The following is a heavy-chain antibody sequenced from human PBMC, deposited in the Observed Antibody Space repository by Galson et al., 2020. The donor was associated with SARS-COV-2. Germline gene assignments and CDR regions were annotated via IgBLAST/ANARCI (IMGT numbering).Heavy chain of an antibody. CDR3: ARFGIAAAGYDY. J-gene: IGHJ4*02. CDR2: INHSGST. CDR1: GGSFSGYY. Sequence: SETLSLTCAVYGGSFSGYYWSWIRQPPGKGLEWIGEINHSGSTNYNPSLKSRVTISVDTSKNQFSLKLSSVTAADTAVYYCARFGIAAAGYDYWGQGTLVTVSS. V-gene: IGHV4-34*01. D-gene: IGHD6-13*01.